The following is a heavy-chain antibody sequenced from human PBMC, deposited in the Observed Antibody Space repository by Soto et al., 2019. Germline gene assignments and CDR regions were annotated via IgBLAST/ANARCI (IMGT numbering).Heavy chain of an antibody. CDR1: GFTFSSYG. CDR2: IWYDGSNK. D-gene: IGHD2-2*01. Sequence: GGSLRLSCAASGFTFSSYGMHWVRQAPGKGLEWVAVIWYDGSNKYYADSVKGRFTISRDNSKNTLYLQMNSLRAEDTAVYYCARDPAASNCSSTSCYYYYYYMDVWGKGTTVTVSS. CDR3: ARDPAASNCSSTSCYYYYYYMDV. V-gene: IGHV3-33*01. J-gene: IGHJ6*03.